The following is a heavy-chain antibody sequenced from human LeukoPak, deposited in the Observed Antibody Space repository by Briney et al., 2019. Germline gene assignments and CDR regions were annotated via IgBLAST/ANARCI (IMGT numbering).Heavy chain of an antibody. CDR1: GFAFSNYW. D-gene: IGHD5-12*01. CDR2: INQDGSEE. Sequence: GGSLRLSCAASGFAFSNYWMTWVRQAPGKGLEWVAHINQDGSEEHYMDSVKARFTISRDNAKNSLSLQMNSLRAEDTAVYYCVRDGGVSGYDLLDYWGQGTLVTVSS. V-gene: IGHV3-7*01. J-gene: IGHJ4*02. CDR3: VRDGGVSGYDLLDY.